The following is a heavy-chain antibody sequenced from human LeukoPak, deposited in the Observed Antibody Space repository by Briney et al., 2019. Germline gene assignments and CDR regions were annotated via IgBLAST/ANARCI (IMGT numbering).Heavy chain of an antibody. V-gene: IGHV3-48*03. CDR1: GFTFSSYE. J-gene: IGHJ4*02. Sequence: GGSLRLSCAASGFTFSSYEMNWVRQAPGKGLEWVSYISSSGSTIYYADSVKGRFTISRDNAKNSLYLQMNSLRAEDTAVYYCARAYYGSGSYYVDYWGQGTLVTVSS. CDR3: ARAYYGSGSYYVDY. D-gene: IGHD3-10*01. CDR2: ISSSGSTI.